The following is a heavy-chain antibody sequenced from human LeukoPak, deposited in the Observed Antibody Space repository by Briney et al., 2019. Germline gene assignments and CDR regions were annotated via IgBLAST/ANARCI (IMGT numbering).Heavy chain of an antibody. CDR2: VSRSGDRT. CDR3: ARDEGYFQH. J-gene: IGHJ1*01. V-gene: IGHV3-23*01. CDR1: GFTFSSYA. Sequence: PGGSLRLSCAASGFTFSSYALSWVRQAPGKGLEWVSAVSRSGDRTYYADSVKGRFTISRDNAKNSLYLQMNSLRAEDTAVHYCARDEGYFQHWGQGTLVTVSS.